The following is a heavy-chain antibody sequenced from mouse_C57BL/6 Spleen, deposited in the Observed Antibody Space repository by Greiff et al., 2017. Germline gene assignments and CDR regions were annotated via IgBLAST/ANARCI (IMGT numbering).Heavy chain of an antibody. Sequence: QVQLQQSGAELARPGASVKMSCKASGYTFTSYTMHWVKQRPGQGLEWIGYINPSSGYTRYNQKFKDKATLTADKSSSTAYMQLRSLTSEDSAVXYCGGGEGCRPLDYWGQGTTLTVSS. CDR2: INPSSGYT. J-gene: IGHJ2*01. CDR3: GGGEGCRPLDY. V-gene: IGHV1-4*01. CDR1: GYTFTSYT.